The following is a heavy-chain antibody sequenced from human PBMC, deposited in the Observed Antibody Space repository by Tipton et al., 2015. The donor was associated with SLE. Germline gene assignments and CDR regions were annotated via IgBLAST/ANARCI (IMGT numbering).Heavy chain of an antibody. CDR3: ARRYGTSFDY. Sequence: LRLSCSVPDGSITSYYWSWIRQPPGKELEWIGHIYYTGTTYYNPSLKSRLTLSMDTAKNQFSLRVSSVTAADTAVYYCARRYGTSFDYWGQGTLVTVSS. CDR2: IYYTGTT. V-gene: IGHV4-59*08. CDR1: DGSITSYY. D-gene: IGHD2-8*01. J-gene: IGHJ4*02.